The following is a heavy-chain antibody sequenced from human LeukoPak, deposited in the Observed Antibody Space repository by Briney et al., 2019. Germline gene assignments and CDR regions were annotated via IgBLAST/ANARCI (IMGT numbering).Heavy chain of an antibody. CDR3: ARHDTSGFYYFDF. J-gene: IGHJ4*02. CDR1: GGSFRGSY. V-gene: IGHV4-4*09. Sequence: SETLSLTCTVSGGSFRGSYWSWIRQPPGKGLEYIYSSGSTDYNPSLKSRVTISVDTSKNQFSLKLGSVTAADTAVYYCARHDTSGFYYFDFWGQGILVTVSS. D-gene: IGHD2/OR15-2a*01. CDR2: IYSSGST.